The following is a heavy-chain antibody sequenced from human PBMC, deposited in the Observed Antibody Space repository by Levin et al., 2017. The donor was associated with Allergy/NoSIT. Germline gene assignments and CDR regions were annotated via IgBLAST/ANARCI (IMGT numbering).Heavy chain of an antibody. Sequence: PGESLKISCAASGFTFSSYEMNWVRQAPGKGLEWVSYISSSGSTIYYADSVKGRFTISRDNAKNSLYLQMNSLRAEDTAVYYCARQLGNFWSSYNYFDYWGQGTLVTVSS. J-gene: IGHJ4*02. V-gene: IGHV3-48*03. CDR2: ISSSGSTI. CDR1: GFTFSSYE. D-gene: IGHD3-3*01. CDR3: ARQLGNFWSSYNYFDY.